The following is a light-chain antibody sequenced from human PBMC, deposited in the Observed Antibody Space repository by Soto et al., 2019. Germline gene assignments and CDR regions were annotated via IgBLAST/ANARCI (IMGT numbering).Light chain of an antibody. J-gene: IGLJ2*01. V-gene: IGLV2-14*01. Sequence: QSALTQPASVSGSPGQSITISCTGTSSDVGGYNYVSWYQQHPGKAPKLMIYDVSYGPSGVSNRFSGSKSGNTASLTISGLQAEDEADYYCSSFTTRTTHVVFGGGTKLTVL. CDR1: SSDVGGYNY. CDR3: SSFTTRTTHVV. CDR2: DVS.